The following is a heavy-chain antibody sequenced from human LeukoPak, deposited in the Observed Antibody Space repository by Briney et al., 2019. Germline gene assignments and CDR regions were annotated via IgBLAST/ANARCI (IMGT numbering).Heavy chain of an antibody. D-gene: IGHD3-22*01. J-gene: IGHJ3*02. Sequence: SETLSLTCAVYGVSFSGYYSSWIRQPPGKGLEWIGEINHSGSTNYNPSLKSRVTISVDTSKNQFSLKLSSVTAADTAVYYCARSEDMIGAFDIWGQGTMVTVSS. CDR2: INHSGST. V-gene: IGHV4-34*01. CDR1: GVSFSGYY. CDR3: ARSEDMIGAFDI.